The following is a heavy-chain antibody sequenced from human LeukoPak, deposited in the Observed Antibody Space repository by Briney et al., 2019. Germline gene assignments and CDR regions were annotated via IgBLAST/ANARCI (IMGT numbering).Heavy chain of an antibody. CDR2: IIPIFGTA. CDR1: GGTFSSYA. Sequence: GASVKVSCKASGGTFSSYAISWVRQAPGQGLEWMGGIIPIFGTANYAQKFQGRVTITADESTSTAYMELSSLRSEDTAVYYCAYLPDIVVVPAAMGKLIDAFDIWGQGTIVTVSS. CDR3: AYLPDIVVVPAAMGKLIDAFDI. J-gene: IGHJ3*02. V-gene: IGHV1-69*01. D-gene: IGHD2-2*01.